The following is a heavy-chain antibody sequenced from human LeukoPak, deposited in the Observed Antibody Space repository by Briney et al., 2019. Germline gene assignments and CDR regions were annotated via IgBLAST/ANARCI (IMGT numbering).Heavy chain of an antibody. D-gene: IGHD1-26*01. CDR3: ARGQGGNYYLNYFDY. CDR2: IYYSGGT. CDR1: GGSINNYY. Sequence: SETLSLTCSVSGGSINNYYWSWIRQPPGEGLEWIGYIYYSGGTNYNPSLKSRVTISVDTSKNQFSLKLTSVTAADTAVYYCARGQGGNYYLNYFDYWGQGALVTVSS. J-gene: IGHJ4*02. V-gene: IGHV4-59*01.